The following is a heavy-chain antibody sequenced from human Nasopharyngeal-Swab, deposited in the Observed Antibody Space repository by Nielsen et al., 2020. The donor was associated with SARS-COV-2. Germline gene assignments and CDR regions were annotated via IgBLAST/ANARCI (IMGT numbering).Heavy chain of an antibody. CDR2: ISAYNGNT. CDR3: ARVNLVRYFDWLLKVDY. D-gene: IGHD3-9*01. V-gene: IGHV1-18*01. CDR1: GYTFTSYG. Sequence: ASVKVSCNASGYTFTSYGISWVRQAPGQGLEWMGWISAYNGNTNYAQKLQGRVTMTTDTSTSTAYMELRSLRSDDTAVYYCARVNLVRYFDWLLKVDYWGQGTLVTVSS. J-gene: IGHJ4*02.